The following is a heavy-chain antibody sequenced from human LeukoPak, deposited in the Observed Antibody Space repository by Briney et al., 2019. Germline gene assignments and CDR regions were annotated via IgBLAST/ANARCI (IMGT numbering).Heavy chain of an antibody. J-gene: IGHJ4*02. CDR1: GFTFSSYG. CDR2: IRYDGSNK. D-gene: IGHD3-10*01. V-gene: IGHV3-30*02. CDR3: AKEMQFAVWGVITLFDY. Sequence: GGSLRLSCAASGFTFSSYGMHWVRQAPGKGLEWVAFIRYDGSNKYYADSVKGRFTISRDNSKNTLYLQMNSLRAEDTAVYYCAKEMQFAVWGVITLFDYWGQGTLVTVSS.